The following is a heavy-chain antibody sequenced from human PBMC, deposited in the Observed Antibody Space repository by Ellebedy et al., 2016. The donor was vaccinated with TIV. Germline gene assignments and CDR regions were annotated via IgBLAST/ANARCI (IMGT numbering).Heavy chain of an antibody. CDR2: IYYSGIT. V-gene: IGHV4-39*01. Sequence: MPSETLSLTCTVSGGSITRGSYYWGWIRQPPGKGLEWIGSIYYSGITYYNPSLKSRVTISVDTSKNQFSLKLSSVTAADTAVYHCARQPYPHYGMDVWGQGTTVTVSS. CDR3: ARQPYPHYGMDV. J-gene: IGHJ6*02. CDR1: GGSITRGSYY.